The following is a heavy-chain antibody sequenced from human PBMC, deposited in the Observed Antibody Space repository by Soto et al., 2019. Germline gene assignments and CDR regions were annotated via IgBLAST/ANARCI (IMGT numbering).Heavy chain of an antibody. Sequence: ASVKVSCKASGYTFTGYYMHWVRQAPGRGLEWMGWINPNSGGTNYAQKFQGRVTMTRDTSISTAYMELSRLRSDDTAVYYCARALPKSYDFWSGYSPPDYWGQGTPVTVSS. J-gene: IGHJ4*02. CDR2: INPNSGGT. V-gene: IGHV1-2*02. D-gene: IGHD3-3*01. CDR3: ARALPKSYDFWSGYSPPDY. CDR1: GYTFTGYY.